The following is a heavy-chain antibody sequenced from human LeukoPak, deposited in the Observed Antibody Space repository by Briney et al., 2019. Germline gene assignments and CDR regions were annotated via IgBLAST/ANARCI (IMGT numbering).Heavy chain of an antibody. CDR2: IYYSGST. CDR3: ARQGGTYSQFDY. V-gene: IGHV4-59*08. J-gene: IGHJ4*02. Sequence: SETLSLTCTVSGGSISSYYWSWIRQPPGKGLEWIGYIYYSGSTNYNPSLKSRVTISVDTSKNQFFLKLSSVTAADTAVYYYARQGGTYSQFDYWGQGTLVTVSS. CDR1: GGSISSYY. D-gene: IGHD1-26*01.